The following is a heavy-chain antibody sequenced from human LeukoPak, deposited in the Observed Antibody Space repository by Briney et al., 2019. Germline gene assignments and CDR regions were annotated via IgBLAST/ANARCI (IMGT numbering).Heavy chain of an antibody. CDR2: ISAYNGNT. D-gene: IGHD3-9*01. J-gene: IGHJ4*02. CDR1: GYTFTGYY. V-gene: IGHV1-18*04. Sequence: GASVKVSCKASGYTFTGYYMHWVRQAPGQGLEWMGWISAYNGNTNYAQKLQGRVTMTTDTSTSTAYMELRSLRSDDTAVYYCARAADYDILTGSPHDYWGQGTLVTVSS. CDR3: ARAADYDILTGSPHDY.